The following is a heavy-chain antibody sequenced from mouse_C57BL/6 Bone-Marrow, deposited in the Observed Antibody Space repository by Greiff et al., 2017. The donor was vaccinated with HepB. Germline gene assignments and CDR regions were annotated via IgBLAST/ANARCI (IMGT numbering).Heavy chain of an antibody. CDR1: GFTFTDYY. Sequence: EVQLQQSGGGLVQPGGSLSLSCAASGFTFTDYYMSWVRQPPGKALEWLGFIRNKANGYTTEYSASVKGRFTISRDNSQSILYLQMNALRAEDSATYYCARYMITTYFDYWGQGTTLTVSS. CDR2: IRNKANGYTT. J-gene: IGHJ2*01. D-gene: IGHD1-1*01. CDR3: ARYMITTYFDY. V-gene: IGHV7-3*01.